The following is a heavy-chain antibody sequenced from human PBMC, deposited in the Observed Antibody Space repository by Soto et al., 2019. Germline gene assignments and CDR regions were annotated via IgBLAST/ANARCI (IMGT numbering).Heavy chain of an antibody. V-gene: IGHV3-23*01. J-gene: IGHJ6*02. CDR1: GFTFSSNA. D-gene: IGHD5-12*01. CDR3: AKGGLTWLRHSYFYGMDV. Sequence: TGGSLRLSCAVSGFTFSSNAMSWVRQAPGKGLEWVSSISGSGDTTHNADSVKGRFTISRDNSKDTLYLQMNSLRAEDTAVYYCAKGGLTWLRHSYFYGMDVWGQGTTVTVSS. CDR2: ISGSGDTT.